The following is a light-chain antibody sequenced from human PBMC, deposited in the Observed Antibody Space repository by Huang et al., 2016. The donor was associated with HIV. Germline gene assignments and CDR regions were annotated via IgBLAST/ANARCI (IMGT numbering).Light chain of an antibody. V-gene: IGKV1-39*01. CDR2: AAS. CDR3: QQSHSSPYT. Sequence: DIQMTQSPSSLSASVGDRVTLTCRASQTITTYLSWYQQKPGKAPKLLLYAASSLQSGVPSRFSGSGYGTDFSLTISSLQREDFATYYCQQSHSSPYTFGQGTKVEI. CDR1: QTITTY. J-gene: IGKJ2*01.